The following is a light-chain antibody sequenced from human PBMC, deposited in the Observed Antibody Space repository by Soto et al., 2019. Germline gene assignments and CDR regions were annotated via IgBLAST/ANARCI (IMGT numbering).Light chain of an antibody. J-gene: IGLJ2*01. CDR1: SSDVGGYNY. V-gene: IGLV2-14*01. CDR2: DVT. Sequence: QSALTQPASVSGSPGQSITISCTGTSSDVGGYNYVSWYQQHPGKAPKLMIYDVTNRPSGVSNRFSGSKSGNTASLTISGLQAEDEAEYYCSSYTTRSTLAVFGGGTKLTVL. CDR3: SSYTTRSTLAV.